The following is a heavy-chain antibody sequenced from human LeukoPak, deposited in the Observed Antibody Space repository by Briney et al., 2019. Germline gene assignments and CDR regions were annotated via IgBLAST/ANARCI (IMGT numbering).Heavy chain of an antibody. CDR1: GGTFSSYA. CDR3: ARGITRYGMDV. V-gene: IGHV1-8*02. Sequence: ASVKVSCKASGGTFSSYAISWVRQATGQGLEWMGWMNPNSGNTGYAQKFQGRVTMTRNTSISTAYMELSSLRSEDTAVYYCARGITRYGMDVWGQGTTVTVSS. J-gene: IGHJ6*02. CDR2: MNPNSGNT. D-gene: IGHD3-3*01.